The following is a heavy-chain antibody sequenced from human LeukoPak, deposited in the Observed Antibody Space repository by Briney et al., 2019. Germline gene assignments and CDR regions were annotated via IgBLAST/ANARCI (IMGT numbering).Heavy chain of an antibody. V-gene: IGHV3-7*02. CDR2: INHNGNVN. CDR1: GFTSGRYR. CDR3: AKIPGATESVDY. J-gene: IGHJ4*02. D-gene: IGHD5-12*01. Sequence: RGSLGLSPAASGFTSGRYRMNWARPDPGKRLERVASINHNGNVNSYVDSVKGRFTISRDNAKNTLYLQMDSLRAEDTAIYYCAKIPGATESVDYWGQGTLVTVSS.